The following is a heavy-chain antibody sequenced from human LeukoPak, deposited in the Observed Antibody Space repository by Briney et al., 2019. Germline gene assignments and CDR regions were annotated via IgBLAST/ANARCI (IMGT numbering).Heavy chain of an antibody. CDR1: GFTFSSYG. J-gene: IGHJ4*02. CDR2: ISYDGSNK. Sequence: GGSLRLSCAASGFTFSSYGMHWVRQAPGKGLEWVAVISYDGSNKYYADSVKGRFTISRDNAKNSLYLQMNSLRAEDTAVYYCASIAARQDYWGQGTLVTVSS. V-gene: IGHV3-30*03. CDR3: ASIAARQDY. D-gene: IGHD6-6*01.